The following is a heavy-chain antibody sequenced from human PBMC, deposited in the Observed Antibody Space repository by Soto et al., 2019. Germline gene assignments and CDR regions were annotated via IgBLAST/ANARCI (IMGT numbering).Heavy chain of an antibody. CDR1: GGSFSGYY. CDR2: INHSGST. Sequence: PSETLSLTCAVYGGSFSGYYWSWIRQPPGKGLEWIGEINHSGSTNYNPSLKSRVTISVDTSKNQFSLKLSSVTAAETAAYYCARGIRPSSGWYYYYGMDVWGQGTTVTVSS. D-gene: IGHD6-19*01. CDR3: ARGIRPSSGWYYYYGMDV. J-gene: IGHJ6*02. V-gene: IGHV4-34*01.